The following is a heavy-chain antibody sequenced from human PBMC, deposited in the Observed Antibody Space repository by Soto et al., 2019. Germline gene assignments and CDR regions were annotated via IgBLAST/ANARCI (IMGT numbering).Heavy chain of an antibody. CDR3: ARIGNRLWFGEPPGGYFDY. CDR1: GYTFTSYG. Sequence: GASVKVSCKASGYTFTSYGISWVRQAPGQGLEWMGWISAYNGNTNYAQKLQGRVTMTTDTSTSTAYMELRSLRSDDTAVYYCARIGNRLWFGEPPGGYFDYWGQGTLVTVSS. V-gene: IGHV1-18*01. J-gene: IGHJ4*02. CDR2: ISAYNGNT. D-gene: IGHD3-10*01.